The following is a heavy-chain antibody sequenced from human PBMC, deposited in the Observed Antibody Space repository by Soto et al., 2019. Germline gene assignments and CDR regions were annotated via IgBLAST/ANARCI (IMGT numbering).Heavy chain of an antibody. J-gene: IGHJ4*02. V-gene: IGHV1-3*01. Sequence: GASVKVSCKASGYTFTSYAMHWVRQAPGQRLEWTGWINASNGNTKYSQKFQGRVTITRDTSASTAYMELSSLRSEDTAVYYCARDAGYGGNLPFDYWGQGTLVTVSS. CDR1: GYTFTSYA. CDR2: INASNGNT. CDR3: ARDAGYGGNLPFDY. D-gene: IGHD4-17*01.